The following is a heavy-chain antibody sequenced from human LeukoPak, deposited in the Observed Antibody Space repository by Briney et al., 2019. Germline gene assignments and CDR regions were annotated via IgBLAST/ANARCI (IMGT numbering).Heavy chain of an antibody. V-gene: IGHV3-7*01. J-gene: IGHJ4*02. CDR2: TKPDGTAK. Sequence: GRSLRLSCAASGFTFRNYWMDWVRQAPGKGLEWVANTKPDGTAKDYADSVRGRFTTSRDNANNFLYLQMNSLRGEDTAVYYCARDGGLHTNFDYWGQGTLVTVSS. D-gene: IGHD2-15*01. CDR3: ARDGGLHTNFDY. CDR1: GFTFRNYW.